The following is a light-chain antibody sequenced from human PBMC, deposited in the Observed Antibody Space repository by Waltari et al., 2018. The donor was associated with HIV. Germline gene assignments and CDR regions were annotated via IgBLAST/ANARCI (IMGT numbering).Light chain of an antibody. J-gene: IGKJ2*03. Sequence: DIVMTQSPDSLAVSLGERATINCKSSQSVLYSSNNKNYLAWYQPKPGQPPELLIYWASTRESGVPDRFSGSRSGTEFTLTISSLQAEDVAVYYCQQYYSTPPYSFGQGTKLEIK. V-gene: IGKV4-1*01. CDR2: WAS. CDR1: QSVLYSSNNKNY. CDR3: QQYYSTPPYS.